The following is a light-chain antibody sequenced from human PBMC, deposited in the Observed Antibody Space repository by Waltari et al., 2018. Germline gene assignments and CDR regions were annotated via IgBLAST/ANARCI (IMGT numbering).Light chain of an antibody. J-gene: IGKJ1*01. CDR2: SAS. V-gene: IGKV1-39*01. CDR1: QSVSTS. Sequence: DIQMTQSPSSLSASVGDSVSITCRASQSVSTSLNWYQKQAGRAPNLLIYSASSLQSGVPSRFRGRGSGTEFTLTIDSLQPEDFATYYCHQTDSPPETFGQGTKVEV. CDR3: HQTDSPPET.